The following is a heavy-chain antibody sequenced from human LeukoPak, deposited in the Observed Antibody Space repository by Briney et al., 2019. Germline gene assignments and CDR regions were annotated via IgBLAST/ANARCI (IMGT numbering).Heavy chain of an antibody. CDR2: INPNSGGT. D-gene: IGHD3-10*01. V-gene: IGHV1-2*02. J-gene: IGHJ4*02. Sequence: GASVKVSCKASGYTFTGYYMHWVRQAPGQGLEWMGWINPNSGGTSYAQKFQGRVTMTRDTSISTAYMELSRLRSDDTAVYYCARTQVRFGEFDYWGQGTLVTVSS. CDR3: ARTQVRFGEFDY. CDR1: GYTFTGYY.